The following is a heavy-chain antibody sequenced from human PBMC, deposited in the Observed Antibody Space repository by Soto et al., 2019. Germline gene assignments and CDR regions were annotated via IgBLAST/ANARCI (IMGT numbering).Heavy chain of an antibody. D-gene: IGHD6-13*01. V-gene: IGHV4-31*03. J-gene: IGHJ4*02. CDR3: ATSNSSSSKPVDY. CDR2: IYYSGST. CDR1: GGSISSGGYY. Sequence: PSETLSLTCTVSGGSISSGGYYWSWIRQHPGKGLEWIGYIYYSGSTYYNPSLKSRVTISVDTSKNQFSLKLSSVTAADTAVYYCATSNSSSSKPVDYWGQGTLVTVSS.